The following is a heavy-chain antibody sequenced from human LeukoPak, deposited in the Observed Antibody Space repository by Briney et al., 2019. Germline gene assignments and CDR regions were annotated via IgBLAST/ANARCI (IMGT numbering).Heavy chain of an antibody. J-gene: IGHJ5*02. Sequence: PSETLSLTCTVSGGSISSGSYYWSWIRQPAGKGLEWIGRIYTSGSTNYNPSLKSRVTMSVDTSKNQFSLKLSSVTAADTAVYYCASDAVVDGDYLSLVYIWFDPWGQGTLVTVSS. V-gene: IGHV4-61*02. CDR1: GGSISSGSYY. CDR3: ASDAVVDGDYLSLVYIWFDP. D-gene: IGHD4-17*01. CDR2: IYTSGST.